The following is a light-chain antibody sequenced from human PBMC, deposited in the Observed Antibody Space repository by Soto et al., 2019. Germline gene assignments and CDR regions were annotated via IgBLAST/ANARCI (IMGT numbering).Light chain of an antibody. CDR3: ISYTSSSTWV. V-gene: IGLV1-47*02. Sequence: QSVLTQPPSASGTPGQRVTISCSGSSSNIGRNYVYWYQQLPGTAPKLLVFDDNQRPSGVPDRFSGSRSGNTASLTISGLQAEDESDYYCISYTSSSTWVFGGGTKVTVL. J-gene: IGLJ3*02. CDR1: SSNIGRNY. CDR2: DDN.